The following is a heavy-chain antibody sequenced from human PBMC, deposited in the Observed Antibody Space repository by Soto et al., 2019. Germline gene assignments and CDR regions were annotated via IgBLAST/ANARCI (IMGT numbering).Heavy chain of an antibody. V-gene: IGHV1-69*08. CDR2: IIPIFGIP. CDR3: AREDRDRETGLVPAAIDGMDV. CDR1: GGTFSRYS. J-gene: IGHJ6*02. D-gene: IGHD2-2*01. Sequence: QVQLGQSGAEVKKPGSSVKVSCKASGGTFSRYSITWVRQAPGHGVEWIGRIIPIFGIPTYAQKFQGRVTITADESTSTAYMELSSLRSDDTAVYYCAREDRDRETGLVPAAIDGMDVWGQGTTVTVSS.